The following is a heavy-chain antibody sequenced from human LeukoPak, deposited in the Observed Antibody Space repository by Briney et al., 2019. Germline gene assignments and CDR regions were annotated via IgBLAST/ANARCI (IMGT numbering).Heavy chain of an antibody. CDR1: GGSISSYY. J-gene: IGHJ3*02. D-gene: IGHD1-26*01. CDR3: ATVGGSYFSGAFDI. Sequence: SETLSLTCTVSGGSISSYYWSWIRQPAGKGLEWIGRIYTSGSTNYNPSLKSRVTMSVDTSKNQFSLKLSSVTAADTAVYYCATVGGSYFSGAFDIWGQGTMVTVSS. V-gene: IGHV4-4*07. CDR2: IYTSGST.